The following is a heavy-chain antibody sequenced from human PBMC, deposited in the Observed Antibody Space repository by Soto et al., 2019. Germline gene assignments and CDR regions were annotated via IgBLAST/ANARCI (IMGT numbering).Heavy chain of an antibody. D-gene: IGHD6-6*01. V-gene: IGHV4-4*02. CDR3: ARDRGIAARTWVYYLDY. CDR2: IYHSGST. CDR1: GGSISISNW. Sequence: SETLSLTCAVSGGSISISNWWIWVRQPPGKGLEWIGEIYHSGSTNYNPSLKSRVTISVDKSKNQFSLKLSSVTDADTAVYYSARDRGIAARTWVYYLDYSDQGTLVTVSS. J-gene: IGHJ4*02.